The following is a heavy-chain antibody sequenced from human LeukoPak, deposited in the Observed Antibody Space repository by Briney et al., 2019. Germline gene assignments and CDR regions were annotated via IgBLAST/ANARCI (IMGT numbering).Heavy chain of an antibody. CDR3: AREPYYYDSSDYYIPGGFDI. V-gene: IGHV3-48*03. CDR2: ISSSGSTI. D-gene: IGHD3-22*01. Sequence: GGSLRLSCAASGFTFSSYEMNWVRQAPGKGLEWVSYISSSGSTIYYADSVKGRFTVSRDNAKNSLYPQMNSLRAEDTAVYYCAREPYYYDSSDYYIPGGFDIWGQGTMVTVSS. J-gene: IGHJ3*02. CDR1: GFTFSSYE.